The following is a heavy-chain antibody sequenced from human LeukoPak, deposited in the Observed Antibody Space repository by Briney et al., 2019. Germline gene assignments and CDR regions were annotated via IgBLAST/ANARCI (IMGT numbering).Heavy chain of an antibody. CDR1: GFTFSSCE. Sequence: GGSLRLSCAASGFTFSSCEMNWVRQTPGKGLEWVSYISGGSSFTYYVDSVKGRFTISRDNAKNSLYLQMNSLRAEDTAVYYCARDLGYSSGPNYWGQGTRVTVSS. J-gene: IGHJ4*02. CDR2: ISGGSSFT. CDR3: ARDLGYSSGPNY. D-gene: IGHD6-19*01. V-gene: IGHV3-48*03.